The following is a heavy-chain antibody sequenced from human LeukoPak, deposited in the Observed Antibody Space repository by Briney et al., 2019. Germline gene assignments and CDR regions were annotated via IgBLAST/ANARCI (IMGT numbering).Heavy chain of an antibody. Sequence: GGSLRLSCAASGFTVRNNYMSWVRQAPGKGLEWVSLIYSGGSTYYADSVKGRFTISRDNSNNTVYLQMNSLRAEDTAVYYCARGDSSGPHYWGQGTLVTVSS. CDR1: GFTVRNNY. D-gene: IGHD3-22*01. J-gene: IGHJ4*02. CDR2: IYSGGST. V-gene: IGHV3-66*01. CDR3: ARGDSSGPHY.